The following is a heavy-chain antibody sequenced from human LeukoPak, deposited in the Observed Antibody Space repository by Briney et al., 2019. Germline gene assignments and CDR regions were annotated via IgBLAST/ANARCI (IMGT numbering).Heavy chain of an antibody. CDR2: IYYSGST. V-gene: IGHV4-31*03. J-gene: IGHJ5*02. CDR1: GGSISSGGYY. D-gene: IGHD3-10*01. CDR3: ARGRNHHHYGSGIYWFDP. Sequence: SPTLSLTCTVSGGSISSGGYYWSWIRQHPGKGLEWIGYIYYSGSTYYNPSLKTRVTISVDTSKNQFSLKLSSVTAADTAVYYCARGRNHHHYGSGIYWFDPWGQGTLVTVSS.